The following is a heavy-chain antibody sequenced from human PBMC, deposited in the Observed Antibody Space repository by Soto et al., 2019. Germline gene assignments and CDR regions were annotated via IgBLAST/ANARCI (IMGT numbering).Heavy chain of an antibody. Sequence: EVQLLESGGGLVQPGGSLRLSCAASGFTFNSYGMSWVRQTPGKGLEWVSAISTSGGSTYYADSVKGRLTISRDNSKNTLYLQMNSLRADDTAVYYCAKDQAEGGYSYGFFYYYGLDVWGQGTTVTVSS. CDR1: GFTFNSYG. CDR2: ISTSGGST. CDR3: AKDQAEGGYSYGFFYYYGLDV. D-gene: IGHD5-18*01. J-gene: IGHJ6*02. V-gene: IGHV3-23*01.